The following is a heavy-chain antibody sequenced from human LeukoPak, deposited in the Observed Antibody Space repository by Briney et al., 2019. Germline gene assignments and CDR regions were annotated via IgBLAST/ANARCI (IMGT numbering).Heavy chain of an antibody. CDR2: INHSGST. V-gene: IGHV4-34*08. CDR3: AKTAKYYYGSETYYFFEY. Sequence: GSLRLSCAVSGFTFSSYWMSWVRQAPGKGLEWIGEINHSGSTNYNPSLKSRVTISVDTSQNQFSLKLTSVTPADTAVYYCAKTAKYYYGSETYYFFEYWGQGTLVTVSS. D-gene: IGHD3-10*01. CDR1: GFTFSSYW. J-gene: IGHJ4*02.